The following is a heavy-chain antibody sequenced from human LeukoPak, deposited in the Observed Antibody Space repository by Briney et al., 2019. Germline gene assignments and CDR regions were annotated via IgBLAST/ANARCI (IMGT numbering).Heavy chain of an antibody. CDR1: GFTVSSNY. V-gene: IGHV3-53*01. D-gene: IGHD6-6*01. CDR2: IYSGGTT. Sequence: PGGSLRLSCAASGFTVSSNYMSWVRQAPGKGLEWVSVIYSGGTTYYADSVRGRFTISRDNLKNTLYLQMSSLRAEDTAVYYCARESSAAPYYFDYWGQGTLVTVSS. J-gene: IGHJ4*02. CDR3: ARESSAAPYYFDY.